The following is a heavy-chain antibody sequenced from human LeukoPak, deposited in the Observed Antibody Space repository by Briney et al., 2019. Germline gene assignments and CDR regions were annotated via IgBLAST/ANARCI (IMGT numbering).Heavy chain of an antibody. V-gene: IGHV3-64*01. CDR3: ARSYSSSWYREGKWFDP. Sequence: PGGSLRLSCAASGFTFSSYAMHWVRQAPGKGLEYVSAISSNGGSTYYANSVKGRFTISRDNSKNTLYLQMGSLRAEDMAVYYCARSYSSSWYREGKWFDPWGQGTLVTVSS. CDR1: GFTFSSYA. CDR2: ISSNGGST. J-gene: IGHJ5*02. D-gene: IGHD6-13*01.